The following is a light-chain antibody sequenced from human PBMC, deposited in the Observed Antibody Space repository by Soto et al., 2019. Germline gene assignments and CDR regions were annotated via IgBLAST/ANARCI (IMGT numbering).Light chain of an antibody. J-gene: IGKJ1*01. Sequence: DIQMTQSPSTLSASVVDRVTITCRASQNIYTWLAWYQQKPGKAPKLLIYKASTLKSGVPSRFSGSGSGTEFTLTISSLQPDDFATYYCQHYNSYSEAFGQGTKVDIK. CDR3: QHYNSYSEA. V-gene: IGKV1-5*03. CDR2: KAS. CDR1: QNIYTW.